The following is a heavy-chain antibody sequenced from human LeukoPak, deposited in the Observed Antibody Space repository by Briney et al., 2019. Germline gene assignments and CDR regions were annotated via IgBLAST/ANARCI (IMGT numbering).Heavy chain of an antibody. CDR3: ARLLHYERSVYRPVDC. V-gene: IGHV3-7*01. CDR2: VKEDGSEE. J-gene: IGHJ4*02. D-gene: IGHD5/OR15-5a*01. CDR1: GFTFSSHS. Sequence: VGSLRLSCAASGFTFSSHSMSWVRQAPGKGLEWVANVKEDGSEENYVDSVKGRFTISRDNAVKSLYLQMNSLRAADTAVYFCARLLHYERSVYRPVDCWGQGTLVAVSS.